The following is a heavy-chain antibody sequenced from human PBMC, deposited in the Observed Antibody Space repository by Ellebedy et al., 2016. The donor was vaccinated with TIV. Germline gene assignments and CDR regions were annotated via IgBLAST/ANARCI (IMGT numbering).Heavy chain of an antibody. J-gene: IGHJ4*02. Sequence: MPSETLSLTCTVSGGSISSSSYYWGWIRQPPGKGLEWIGSIYYSGSTYYNPSLKSRVTISVDTSKNQFSLKLNSVTPEDTAVYYCAREGGSSGLRLGELSLGIDYWGQGTLVTVSS. CDR3: AREGGSSGLRLGELSLGIDY. CDR2: IYYSGST. CDR1: GGSISSSSYY. V-gene: IGHV4-39*02. D-gene: IGHD3-16*02.